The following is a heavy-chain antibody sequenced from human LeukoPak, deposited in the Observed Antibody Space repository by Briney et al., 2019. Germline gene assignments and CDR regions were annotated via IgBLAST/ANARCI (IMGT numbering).Heavy chain of an antibody. V-gene: IGHV4-59*01. D-gene: IGHD5-18*01. Sequence: NTSETLSLTCTVSGGSISSYYWSWIRQPPGKGLEWIGYIYYSGSTNYNPSLTSRVTISLDMSKNQFSLILTSVTAADTAVYYCARRTAMASIPYDYWGQGTLVTVSS. CDR2: IYYSGST. J-gene: IGHJ4*02. CDR3: ARRTAMASIPYDY. CDR1: GGSISSYY.